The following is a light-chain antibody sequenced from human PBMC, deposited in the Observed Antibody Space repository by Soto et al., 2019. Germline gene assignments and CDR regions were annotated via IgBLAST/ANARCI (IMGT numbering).Light chain of an antibody. CDR1: QSVTTN. CDR2: RAS. CDR3: HLYNNSPPIT. Sequence: EIAMSQSPATLYVSPGERATLSCRASQSVTTNLAWYQQKPGQAPRLLIYRASTRATGIAARFSGSVSGTEFNLTISSLQSEDCAVYYWHLYNNSPPITFGQRTRLEIK. J-gene: IGKJ5*01. V-gene: IGKV3-15*01.